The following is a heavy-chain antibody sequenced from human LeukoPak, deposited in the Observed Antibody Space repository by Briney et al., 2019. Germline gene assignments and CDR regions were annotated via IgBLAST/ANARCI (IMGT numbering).Heavy chain of an antibody. CDR3: ARDNSLEDMAWWFDP. D-gene: IGHD5-24*01. CDR2: IYHTGSI. CDR1: GGSTKSYY. V-gene: IGHV4-59*01. Sequence: SSETLSLTCIVSGGSTKSYYWNWIRQTPGKGLEWIGYIYHTGSIKYNPSLESRVSISMDTSKNQISLTLKSLTAADTAVYYCARDNSLEDMAWWFDPWGQGTLVIVSS. J-gene: IGHJ5*02.